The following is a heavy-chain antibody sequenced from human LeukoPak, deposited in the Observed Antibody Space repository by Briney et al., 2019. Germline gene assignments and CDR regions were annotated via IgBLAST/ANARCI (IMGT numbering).Heavy chain of an antibody. J-gene: IGHJ3*01. CDR1: GFTFGNSW. CDR2: INADGSTT. Sequence: GGSLRLSCAASGFTFGNSWVHWVRQAPGKGLVWVSLINADGSTTSYAESVKGRFTISRDNARNTLSLEMNSLTIEDTAVYYCIGGVEPPGYDGFDVWGPGTMITVSS. CDR3: IGGVEPPGYDGFDV. V-gene: IGHV3-74*01. D-gene: IGHD2-8*02.